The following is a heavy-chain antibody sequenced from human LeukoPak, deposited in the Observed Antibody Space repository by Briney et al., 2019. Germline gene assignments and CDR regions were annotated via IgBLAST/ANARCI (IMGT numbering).Heavy chain of an antibody. CDR1: GFTFTAYL. D-gene: IGHD3-22*01. CDR2: MSSDGNAM. V-gene: IGHV3-30-3*01. J-gene: IGHJ4*02. Sequence: GGSLRLSCAASGFTFTAYLIHWVRQAPGKGLEWVAVMSSDGNAMFYADSVKGRFTISRDNSKNTLYLQMNSLRAEDTAVYYCVRESEYYFDHSASFDYWGKGTLVTVSS. CDR3: VRESEYYFDHSASFDY.